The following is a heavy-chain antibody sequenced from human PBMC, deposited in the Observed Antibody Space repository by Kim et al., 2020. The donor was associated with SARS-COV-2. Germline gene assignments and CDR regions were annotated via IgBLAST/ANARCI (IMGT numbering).Heavy chain of an antibody. CDR2: FYYGGST. CDR3: VRQGKYYYDATGPLGPPDY. D-gene: IGHD3-22*01. J-gene: IGHJ4*02. Sequence: SETLSLTCSVSGGSIRNHYWSWIRQPPGKGLEYIGYFYYGGSTNYNASLKSRVTISPDTSKNQFSLELSFVTAADTAVYYCVRQGKYYYDATGPLGPPDYWGQGTLVTVSS. CDR1: GGSIRNHY. V-gene: IGHV4-59*08.